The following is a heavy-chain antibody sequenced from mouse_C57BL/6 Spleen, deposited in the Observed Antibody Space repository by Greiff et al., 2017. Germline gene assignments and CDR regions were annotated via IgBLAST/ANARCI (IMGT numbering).Heavy chain of an antibody. CDR3: TEGYGSRFAY. D-gene: IGHD1-1*01. J-gene: IGHJ3*01. CDR2: IRLKSDNYAT. CDR1: GFTFSNYW. Sequence: EVKLVESGGGLVQPGGSMKLSCVASGFTFSNYWMNWVRQSPEKGLEWVAQIRLKSDNYATHYAESVKGRFTISRDDSKSSVYLQMNNLRAEDTGIYYCTEGYGSRFAYWGQGTLVTVSA. V-gene: IGHV6-3*01.